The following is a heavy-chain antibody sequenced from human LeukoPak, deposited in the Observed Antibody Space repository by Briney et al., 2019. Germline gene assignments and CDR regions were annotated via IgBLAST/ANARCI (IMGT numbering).Heavy chain of an antibody. D-gene: IGHD3-16*01. CDR3: ASWGEGGAFDI. CDR2: IYYSGST. CDR1: GGSISSYY. J-gene: IGHJ3*02. Sequence: PSETLSPTCTVSGGSISSYYWSWIRQPPGKGLEWIGYIYYSGSTNYNPPLKSRVTISVDTSKNQFSLKLSSVTAADTAVYYCASWGEGGAFDIWGQGTMVTVS. V-gene: IGHV4-59*01.